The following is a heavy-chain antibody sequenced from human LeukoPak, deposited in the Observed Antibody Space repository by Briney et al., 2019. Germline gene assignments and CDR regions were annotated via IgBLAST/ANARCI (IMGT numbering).Heavy chain of an antibody. CDR2: TSYDGYKT. J-gene: IGHJ4*02. CDR3: ARAGCSFFRCLSDFDH. V-gene: IGHV3-30-3*01. D-gene: IGHD6-19*01. Sequence: GGSLRLSCAASGFIFISYAMRWVRQAPGRGLEWVAVTSYDGYKTYYGDSAKDRFTISRDNSKSALYLQMNSLRVEDSAVYYCARAGCSFFRCLSDFDHWGQGTLVAVSS. CDR1: GFIFISYA.